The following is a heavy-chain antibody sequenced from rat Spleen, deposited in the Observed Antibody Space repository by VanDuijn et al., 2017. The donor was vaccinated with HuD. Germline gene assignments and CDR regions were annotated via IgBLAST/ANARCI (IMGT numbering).Heavy chain of an antibody. CDR2: ITNSGGST. CDR1: GFIFSNYG. J-gene: IGHJ2*01. V-gene: IGHV5-27*01. Sequence: EVQLVESGGGLVQPGRSLKLSCAVSGFIFSNYGMAWVRQAPTKGLEWVASITNSGGSTYYRDSVKGRFTISRDNAKSTLYLQMDSLRSEDTATYYCTTGLYWGQGVMVTVSS. CDR3: TTGLY.